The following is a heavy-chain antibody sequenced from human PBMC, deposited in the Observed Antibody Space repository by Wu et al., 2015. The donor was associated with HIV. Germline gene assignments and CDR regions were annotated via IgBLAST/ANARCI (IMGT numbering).Heavy chain of an antibody. CDR1: GGTFNTYA. V-gene: IGHV1-69*13. Sequence: QVHLVQSGAEVKKPGSSVKVSCKASGGTFNTYAISWVRQAPGQGLEWVGSIIPISGTTDYAQKFLGRITITADESTRTTYMELRSLRNEDTAVYFCARELLWGEDFWGQGTLVTVSS. CDR3: ARELLWGEDF. J-gene: IGHJ4*02. CDR2: IIPISGTT. D-gene: IGHD2-21*01.